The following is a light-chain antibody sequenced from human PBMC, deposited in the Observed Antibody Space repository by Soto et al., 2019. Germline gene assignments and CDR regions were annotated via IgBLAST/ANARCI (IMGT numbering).Light chain of an antibody. J-gene: IGKJ5*01. CDR2: WAS. Sequence: DIVMTQSPDSLAVSLGESATIDCNSSQSVLYSSNNKNYLAWYQQKPGQPPKLLIYWASTRESGVPDRFSGSGSGTDFTLTISSLQAEDVAVYYCQQYYSTPPTFGGGTRLEIK. V-gene: IGKV4-1*01. CDR3: QQYYSTPPT. CDR1: QSVLYSSNNKNY.